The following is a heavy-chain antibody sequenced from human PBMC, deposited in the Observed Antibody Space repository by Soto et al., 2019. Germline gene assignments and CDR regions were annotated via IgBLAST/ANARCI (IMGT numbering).Heavy chain of an antibody. D-gene: IGHD1-7*01. J-gene: IGHJ3*01. CDR3: ATLARNYYAFDF. CDR1: GFTINSHA. Sequence: PGGSLRLSCAVSGFTINSHAMGWVRQAPGKGLEWVSAIGPRGRDTYYADSVKGRFTISRDNSKNTVSLQMNSLRAEDTAVYYCATLARNYYAFDFWGPGTLVTVS. V-gene: IGHV3-23*01. CDR2: IGPRGRDT.